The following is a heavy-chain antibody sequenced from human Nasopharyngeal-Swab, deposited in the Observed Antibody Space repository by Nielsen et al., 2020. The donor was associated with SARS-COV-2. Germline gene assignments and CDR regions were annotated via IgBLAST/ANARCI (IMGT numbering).Heavy chain of an antibody. V-gene: IGHV3-30*03. CDR2: ISYDGSNK. J-gene: IGHJ6*02. CDR3: ARDCSGGSCRYGMDV. CDR1: GFTFSSYG. D-gene: IGHD2-15*01. Sequence: GGSLRLSCAASGFTFSSYGMHWVRQAPGKGLEWVAVISYDGSNKYYADSVKGRFTISRDNSKNTLYLQMNSLRAEDTAVYYCARDCSGGSCRYGMDVWGQGTTVTVSS.